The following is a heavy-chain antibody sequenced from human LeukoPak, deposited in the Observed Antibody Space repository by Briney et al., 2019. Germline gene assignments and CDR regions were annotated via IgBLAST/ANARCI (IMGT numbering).Heavy chain of an antibody. CDR1: GFTFSSYL. CDR2: IKQDGSEK. D-gene: IGHD1-26*01. Sequence: GGSLRLSCAASGFTFSSYLMSWVRQAPGKGLEWVANIKQDGSEKYYVDSVKGRFTISRDNAKNSLYLQMNSLRAEDTAVYYCARGSGSYYGYFDYWGQGTLVTVSS. CDR3: ARGSGSYYGYFDY. V-gene: IGHV3-7*01. J-gene: IGHJ4*02.